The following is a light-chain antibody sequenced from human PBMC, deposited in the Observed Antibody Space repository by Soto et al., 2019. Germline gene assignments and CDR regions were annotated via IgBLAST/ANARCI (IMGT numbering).Light chain of an antibody. CDR3: QQRSNWPLT. V-gene: IGKV3D-20*02. J-gene: IGKJ4*01. CDR1: QSVSTNN. CDR2: GES. Sequence: IVLTQSPGTLSSSPGERATLSCRASQSVSTNNLAWYQQRPGQAPRLIIYGESRRANGIPARFSGSGSGTDFTLTISSLEPEDFAVYYCQQRSNWPLTFGGGTKVDIK.